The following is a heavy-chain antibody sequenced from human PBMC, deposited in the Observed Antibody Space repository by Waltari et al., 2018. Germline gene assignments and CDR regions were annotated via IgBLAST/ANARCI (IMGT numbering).Heavy chain of an antibody. CDR2: IWDDGSNK. CDR1: GFMLSSYG. Sequence: QVQLVESGGGVVQPGRSLRLSCAASGFMLSSYGMHWVRQAPGKGLEWVAVIWDDGSNKYYGDSVKGRFTISRDNSKNTVYLQMNSLRAEDTAVYYCARDRSGSYFGENCFDYWGQGTLVTVSS. V-gene: IGHV3-33*08. D-gene: IGHD1-26*01. CDR3: ARDRSGSYFGENCFDY. J-gene: IGHJ4*02.